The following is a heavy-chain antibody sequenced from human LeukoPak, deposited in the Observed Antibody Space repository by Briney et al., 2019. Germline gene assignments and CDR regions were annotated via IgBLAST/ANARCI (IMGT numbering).Heavy chain of an antibody. CDR1: GFTFSSYG. CDR3: AKGHGSSGYLSFDY. J-gene: IGHJ4*02. D-gene: IGHD3-22*01. V-gene: IGHV3-23*01. CDR2: ISGSGGST. Sequence: PGGSLRLSCAASGFTFSSYGMHWVRQAPGKGLEWVSAISGSGGSTYYADSVKGRFTISRDNSKNTLYLQMNSLRAEDTAVYYCAKGHGSSGYLSFDYWGQGTLVTVSS.